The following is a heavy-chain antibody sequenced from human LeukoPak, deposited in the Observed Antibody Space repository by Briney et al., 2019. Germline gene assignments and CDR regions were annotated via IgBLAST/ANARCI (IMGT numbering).Heavy chain of an antibody. J-gene: IGHJ4*02. D-gene: IGHD5-12*01. Sequence: GGSLRLSCSTSGFTFSSYVLSWVRQAPGKGLEWLSAISGTGDSIYYADSVKGRFTISRDNSKNTLYLQMNSLTAEDTAVYYCAKDPRGGYSGSWYFDCWGQGTLVTVSS. CDR2: ISGTGDSI. V-gene: IGHV3-23*01. CDR3: AKDPRGGYSGSWYFDC. CDR1: GFTFSSYV.